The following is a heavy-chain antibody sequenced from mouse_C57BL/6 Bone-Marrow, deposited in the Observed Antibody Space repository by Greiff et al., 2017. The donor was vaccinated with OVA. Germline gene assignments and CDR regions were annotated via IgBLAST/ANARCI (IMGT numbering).Heavy chain of an antibody. V-gene: IGHV1-18*01. J-gene: IGHJ1*03. CDR1: GYTFTDYN. D-gene: IGHD1-1*01. CDR2: INPNNGGT. Sequence: EVQLQQSGPELVKPGASVKIPCKASGYTFTDYNMDWVKQSPGKSLEWIGDINPNNGGTIYNQKFKGKATLTVDKSSSTAYMELRSLTSEDTAVYYCARSYYGSSYGYFDVWGTGTTVTVSS. CDR3: ARSYYGSSYGYFDV.